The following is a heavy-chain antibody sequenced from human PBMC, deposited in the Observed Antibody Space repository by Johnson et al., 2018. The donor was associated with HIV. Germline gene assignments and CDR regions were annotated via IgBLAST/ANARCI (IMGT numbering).Heavy chain of an antibody. CDR2: ISYDGNNQ. V-gene: IGHV3-30-3*01. CDR1: GFTFSSYA. J-gene: IGHJ3*02. Sequence: QVQLVESGGGVVQPGRSLRLSCAASGFTFSSYAMHWVRQAPGKGLEWVAVISYDGNNQYYSDSVKGRFTISSAHSKNTQYRQMNSLRAEDTAVYNCARGRPYYYDSSSYFVRVVAGAFDIWGQGTLVTVSS. CDR3: ARGRPYYYDSSSYFVRVVAGAFDI. D-gene: IGHD3-22*01.